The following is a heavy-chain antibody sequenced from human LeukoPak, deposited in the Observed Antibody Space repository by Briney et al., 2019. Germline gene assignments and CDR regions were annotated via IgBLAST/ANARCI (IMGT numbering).Heavy chain of an antibody. CDR2: IIPILGIA. V-gene: IGHV1-69*04. J-gene: IGHJ4*02. Sequence: GASVKVSCKASGGTFSSYAISWVRQAPGQGLEWMGRIIPILGIANYAQKFQGRVTITADKSTSTAYMELSSLRSEDTAVYYCARGLVPSDYYDSSGYYSYYFDYWGQGTLVTVSS. CDR1: GGTFSSYA. CDR3: ARGLVPSDYYDSSGYYSYYFDY. D-gene: IGHD3-22*01.